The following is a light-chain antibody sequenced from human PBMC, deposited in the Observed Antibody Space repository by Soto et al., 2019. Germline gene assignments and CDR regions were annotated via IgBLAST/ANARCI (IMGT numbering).Light chain of an antibody. CDR2: DAS. J-gene: IGKJ1*01. CDR3: QQYNSYWT. Sequence: DIQMTQSPSTLSASVGDRVTIACRASHSISSWLAWYQQKPGKAPNLLIYDASTLESGVPSRFSGSGSGTEFTLTISSLQPDDFATYYCQQYNSYWTFGKGT. CDR1: HSISSW. V-gene: IGKV1-5*01.